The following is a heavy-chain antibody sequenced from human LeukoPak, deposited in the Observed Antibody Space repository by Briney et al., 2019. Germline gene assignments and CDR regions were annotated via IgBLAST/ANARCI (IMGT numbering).Heavy chain of an antibody. Sequence: SETLSLTCTVSGGSISSYYWSWIRQPPGKGLEWIGEINHSGSTNYNPSLKSRVTISVDTSKNQFSLKLSSVTAADTAVYYCARGVVVIRALDYWGQGTLVTVSS. V-gene: IGHV4-34*01. CDR2: INHSGST. D-gene: IGHD3-22*01. J-gene: IGHJ4*02. CDR3: ARGVVVIRALDY. CDR1: GGSISSYY.